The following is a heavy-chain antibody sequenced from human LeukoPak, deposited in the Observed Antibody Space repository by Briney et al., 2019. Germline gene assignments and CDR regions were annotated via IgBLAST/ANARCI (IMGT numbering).Heavy chain of an antibody. V-gene: IGHV3-23*01. J-gene: IGHJ4*02. Sequence: GGSLRLSCAASGFTFSSYAMSWVRQAPGKGLEWVSAISGSGGSTYYGDSVKGRFTISRDNAKNSLYLQMNSLRAEDTAVYYCARDRVFDYWGQGTLVTVSS. CDR1: GFTFSSYA. CDR2: ISGSGGST. CDR3: ARDRVFDY.